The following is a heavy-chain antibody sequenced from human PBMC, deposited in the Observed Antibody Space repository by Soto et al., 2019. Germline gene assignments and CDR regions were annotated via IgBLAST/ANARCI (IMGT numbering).Heavy chain of an antibody. CDR1: GFSLSTSGVG. CDR3: ALCVHLVTAHAGGDYCEN. Sequence: QITLKESGPTLVKSTQTLTLTCTFSGFSLSTSGVGVGWIRQPPGKALEWLALMYWDDDERYSPSLRSRLTLTKDPSKNQVVLTMTIMDTLDTATYYCALCVHLVTAHAGGDYCENGGQGTLVTVSS. CDR2: MYWDDDE. D-gene: IGHD2-21*02. J-gene: IGHJ4*02. V-gene: IGHV2-5*02.